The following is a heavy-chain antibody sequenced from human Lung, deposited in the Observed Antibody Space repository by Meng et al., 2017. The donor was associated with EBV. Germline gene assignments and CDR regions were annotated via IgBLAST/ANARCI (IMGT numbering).Heavy chain of an antibody. D-gene: IGHD6-13*01. CDR3: ARARSIAAAVIDY. CDR1: GGSISSSNW. J-gene: IGHJ4*02. V-gene: IGHV4-4*02. Sequence: GRLRESGPGLVTPSGTLSLTCAVSGGSISSSNWWSWVRQPPGKGLEWIGEIYHSGSTNYNPSLKSRVTISVDKSKNQFSLKLSSVTAADTAVYYCARARSIAAAVIDYWGQGTLVTVSS. CDR2: IYHSGST.